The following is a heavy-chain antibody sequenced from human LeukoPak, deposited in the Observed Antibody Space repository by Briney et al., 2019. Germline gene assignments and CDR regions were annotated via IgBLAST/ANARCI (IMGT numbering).Heavy chain of an antibody. CDR2: ISSSGSTT. Sequence: GGSLRLSCAASGFTFSSYEMNWVRQAPGKGLEWVSYISSSGSTTYYADSVKGRFTISRDNAKNSLYLQMNSLRAEDTAVYYCARDRQRGYSYGFDYSGQGTLVTVSS. CDR1: GFTFSSYE. V-gene: IGHV3-48*03. D-gene: IGHD5-18*01. CDR3: ARDRQRGYSYGFDY. J-gene: IGHJ4*02.